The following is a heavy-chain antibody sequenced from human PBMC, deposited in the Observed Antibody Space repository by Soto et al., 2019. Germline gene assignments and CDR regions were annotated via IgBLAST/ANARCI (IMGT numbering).Heavy chain of an antibody. CDR2: IIPIFGTA. J-gene: IGHJ6*02. CDR1: GGTFSSYA. V-gene: IGHV1-69*06. Sequence: SVKVSCKASGGTFSSYAISWVRQAPGQGLEWMGGIIPIFGTANYAQKFQGRVTITADKSTSTAYMELSSLRSEDTAVYYCGADFVNCNHYYYYGMDVWGQGTTVTVSS. D-gene: IGHD1-1*01. CDR3: GADFVNCNHYYYYGMDV.